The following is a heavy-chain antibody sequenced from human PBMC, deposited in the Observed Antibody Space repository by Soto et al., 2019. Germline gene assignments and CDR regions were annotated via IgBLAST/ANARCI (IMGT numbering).Heavy chain of an antibody. D-gene: IGHD6-13*01. V-gene: IGHV4-39*01. Sequence: QLHLQESGPGLVKPSETLSLTCSVSGGYISSSGHYWGWIRQPPGKELEWIGSIYYSGNTYHNPSLKSRGTISVDTSKNQFSLKLKTVTAADTAVYYCARTYSSSGSSWALFDLWGQGTLVTVSS. CDR1: GGYISSSGHY. J-gene: IGHJ4*02. CDR2: IYYSGNT. CDR3: ARTYSSSGSSWALFDL.